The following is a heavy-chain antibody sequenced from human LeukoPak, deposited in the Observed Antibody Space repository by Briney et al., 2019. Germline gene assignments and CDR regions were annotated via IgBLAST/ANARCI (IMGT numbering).Heavy chain of an antibody. V-gene: IGHV1-2*02. CDR2: INPNSGGT. CDR3: ARDVSVAGLHY. D-gene: IGHD6-19*01. Sequence: ASVKVSCKASGYTFTGYYMHWVRQAPGQGLEWMGWINPNSGGTNYAQKFQGRVTMTRDTSISTAYMELSSLRSEDTAVYYCARDVSVAGLHYWGQGTLVTVSS. CDR1: GYTFTGYY. J-gene: IGHJ4*02.